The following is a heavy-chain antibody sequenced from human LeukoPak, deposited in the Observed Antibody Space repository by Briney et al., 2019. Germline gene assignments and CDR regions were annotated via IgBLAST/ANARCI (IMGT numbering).Heavy chain of an antibody. CDR1: GFTFSSYE. D-gene: IGHD3-10*01. Sequence: GGSLRLSCAASGFTFSSYEMNWVRQAPGKGLEWVSYISSSGSTIYYADSVKGRFTISRDNAKNSLYLQMNSLRAEDTALYHCAREDGYGSGSPLDYWGQGTLVTVSS. V-gene: IGHV3-48*03. CDR2: ISSSGSTI. J-gene: IGHJ4*02. CDR3: AREDGYGSGSPLDY.